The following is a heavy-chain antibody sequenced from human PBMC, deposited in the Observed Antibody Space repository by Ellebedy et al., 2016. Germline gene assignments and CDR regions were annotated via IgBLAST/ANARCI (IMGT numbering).Heavy chain of an antibody. V-gene: IGHV3-21*01. CDR1: GFTFSSYS. D-gene: IGHD2-15*01. CDR2: ISSSSSYI. J-gene: IGHJ6*02. CDR3: ARRGADGTLQRGIVVVVAATSYYGMDV. Sequence: GGSLRLSCAASGFTFSSYSMNWVRQAPGKGLEWVSSISSSSSYIYYADSVKGRFTISRDNAKNSLYLQMNSLRAEDTAVYYCARRGADGTLQRGIVVVVAATSYYGMDVWGQGTTVTVSS.